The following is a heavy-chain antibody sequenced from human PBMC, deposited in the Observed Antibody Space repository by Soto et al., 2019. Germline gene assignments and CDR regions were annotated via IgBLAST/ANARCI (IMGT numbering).Heavy chain of an antibody. CDR2: ISSTSSAI. J-gene: IGHJ6*02. CDR3: ARGGTYDFWSGQTNYYGMDV. CDR1: EFTFSDYY. Sequence: GGSLRLSCAASEFTFSDYYMAWIRQTPGKGLEWVSYISSTSSAIYYADSVKGRFNISRDNAKNSLYLQMSSLRLEDTALYYCARGGTYDFWSGQTNYYGMDVWGQGTSVTVPS. V-gene: IGHV3-11*01. D-gene: IGHD3-3*01.